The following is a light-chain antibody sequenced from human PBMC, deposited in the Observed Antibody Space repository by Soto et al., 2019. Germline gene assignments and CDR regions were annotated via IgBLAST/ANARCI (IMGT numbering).Light chain of an antibody. Sequence: VFTQGPGALYLCRGERGTLSWRASQSVSSSYLAWYQQKPGQAPRLLIYGASSRATGIPDRFSGSGSGTDFTLTISRLEPEDFAVYYCQQYGSPPVRFGQGTKVDIK. J-gene: IGKJ1*01. V-gene: IGKV3-20*01. CDR1: QSVSSSY. CDR2: GAS. CDR3: QQYGSPPVR.